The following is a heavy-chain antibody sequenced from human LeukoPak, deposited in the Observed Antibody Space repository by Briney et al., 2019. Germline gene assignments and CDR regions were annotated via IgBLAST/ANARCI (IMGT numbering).Heavy chain of an antibody. J-gene: IGHJ4*02. V-gene: IGHV3-48*03. CDR1: GFTFSSHN. D-gene: IGHD3-22*01. CDR2: ISRSYNTI. Sequence: PGGALRLSCVASGFTFSSHNMNWVRQAPGKGLEWVSYISRSYNTIYYRDSVQGRFITSRDNAKNSLSLQMNSLRAEDSGIYYCARATSDSSGYPVSDYWGQGTLVTVSS. CDR3: ARATSDSSGYPVSDY.